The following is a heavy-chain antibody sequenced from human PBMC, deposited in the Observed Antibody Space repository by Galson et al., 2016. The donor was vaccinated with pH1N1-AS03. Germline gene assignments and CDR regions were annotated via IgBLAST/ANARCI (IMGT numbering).Heavy chain of an antibody. CDR3: TRQRPTISDDFDY. Sequence: SLRLSCAASGFTFSASNIHWVRQASGKGLEWVGRIRTRDNNYATEYTASVRGRITISRDDSKNTAYLQMNSLKTEDTAVYYCTRQRPTISDDFDYWGQGTLVTDSS. V-gene: IGHV3-73*01. D-gene: IGHD1-14*01. CDR1: GFTFSASN. CDR2: IRTRDNNYAT. J-gene: IGHJ4*02.